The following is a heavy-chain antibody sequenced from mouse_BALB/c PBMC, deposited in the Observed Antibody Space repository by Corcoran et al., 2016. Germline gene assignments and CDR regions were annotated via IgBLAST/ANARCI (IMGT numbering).Heavy chain of an antibody. CDR1: GYSFTGYY. D-gene: IGHD2-1*01. Sequence: EVQLQQSGPELVKPGASVKISCKASGYSFTGYYMHWVKQSHVKSLEWIGRINPYNGATSYNQSFKDRASLTVDKSSSTAYMELHSLTSEDSAVYYCARDGNYEAMDYWGQGTSVTVSS. CDR2: INPYNGAT. CDR3: ARDGNYEAMDY. V-gene: IGHV1-26*01. J-gene: IGHJ4*01.